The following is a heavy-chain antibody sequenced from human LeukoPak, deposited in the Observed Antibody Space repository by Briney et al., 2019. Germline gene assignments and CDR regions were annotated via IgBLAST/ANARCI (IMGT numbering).Heavy chain of an antibody. CDR1: GRSFSGYY. J-gene: IGHJ4*02. V-gene: IGHV3-11*04. Sequence: LSLTCAVYGRSFSGYYWSWIRQAPGKGLEWVSFISTSGSTIYYADSVKGRFTISRDNAKNSLYLQMNSLRAEDTAVYYCARETYGDYSASDYWGQGTLVTVSS. CDR2: ISTSGSTI. CDR3: ARETYGDYSASDY. D-gene: IGHD4-17*01.